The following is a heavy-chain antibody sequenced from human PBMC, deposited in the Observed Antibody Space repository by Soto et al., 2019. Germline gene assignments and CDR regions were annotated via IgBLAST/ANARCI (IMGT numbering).Heavy chain of an antibody. V-gene: IGHV4-59*01. CDR3: ASSFSEGPGYFDY. CDR1: GGSISSYY. J-gene: IGHJ4*02. CDR2: IYYSGST. Sequence: LSLTCTVSGGSISSYYWGWIRQPPGKGLEWIGYIYYSGSTNYNPSLKSRVTISVDTSKNQFSLKLSSVTAADTAVYYCASSFSEGPGYFDYWGQGTLVTVSS.